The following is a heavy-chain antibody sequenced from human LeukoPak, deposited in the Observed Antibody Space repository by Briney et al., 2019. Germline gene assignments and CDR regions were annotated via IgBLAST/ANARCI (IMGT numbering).Heavy chain of an antibody. D-gene: IGHD3-22*01. V-gene: IGHV2-5*02. CDR1: GFSLITSGVG. CDR3: AHSRSDYCYDSSGSYYFDY. Sequence: SGPTLVKPTQTLTLTCTFSGFSLITSGVGVGWVRQPPGKALEWLALIYWDDDKRYSPSLKSRLTITKDTSKYLVVLTMTNMDPVDTATYYCAHSRSDYCYDSSGSYYFDYWGQGTLVTVSS. J-gene: IGHJ4*02. CDR2: IYWDDDK.